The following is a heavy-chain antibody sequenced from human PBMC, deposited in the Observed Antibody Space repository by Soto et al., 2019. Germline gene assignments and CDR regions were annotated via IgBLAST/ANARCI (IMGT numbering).Heavy chain of an antibody. V-gene: IGHV3-11*01. J-gene: IGHJ6*03. CDR3: ARDFEQLARNRMDV. D-gene: IGHD6-6*01. CDR2: ISSSGSTI. CDR1: GFTFSDYY. Sequence: GESLKISCAASGFTFSDYYMSWIRQAPGKGLEWVSYISSSGSTIYYADSVKGRFTISRDNAKNSLYLQMNSLRAEDTAVYYCARDFEQLARNRMDVWGKGTTVTVSS.